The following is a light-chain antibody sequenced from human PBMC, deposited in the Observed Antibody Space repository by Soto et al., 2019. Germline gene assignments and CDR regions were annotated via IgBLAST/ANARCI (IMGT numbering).Light chain of an antibody. CDR3: SSYAATNNYV. CDR2: EVT. Sequence: QSALTQPPSASGSPGQSVTISCTGTSSDVGGYNFVSWYRQYPGKAPQLIIYEVTKRPSGFPDRFSGSKSGNMASLTVSGLQAEDEADYYCSSYAATNNYVFGSGTKVTVL. J-gene: IGLJ1*01. CDR1: SSDVGGYNF. V-gene: IGLV2-8*01.